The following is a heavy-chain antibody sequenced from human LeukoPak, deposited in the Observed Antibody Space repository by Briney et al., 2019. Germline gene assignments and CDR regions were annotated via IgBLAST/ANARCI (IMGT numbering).Heavy chain of an antibody. J-gene: IGHJ5*02. V-gene: IGHV3-33*01. D-gene: IGHD1-7*01. CDR2: IWYDGSKT. Sequence: PGRSLRLSCAAPGFTFTTYGMHWVRQAPGKGLEWVAVIWYDGSKTYYVDSVKGRFSISRDNSKNTLYLQMNSLRVEDTALYYCARWNSNWFDPWGQGTLVTVSS. CDR3: ARWNSNWFDP. CDR1: GFTFTTYG.